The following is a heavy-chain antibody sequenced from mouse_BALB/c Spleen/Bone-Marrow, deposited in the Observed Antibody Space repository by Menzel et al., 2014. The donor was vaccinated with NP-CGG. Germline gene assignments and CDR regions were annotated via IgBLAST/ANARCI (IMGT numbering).Heavy chain of an antibody. CDR2: INPESNTI. J-gene: IGHJ3*01. Sequence: EVKVVESGGGLAQPGGSLKLSCAASGFDFSRYWMSWVRQAPGKGLQCIGEINPESNTINYTPSLKDKFIISRDNAKNTLYLQMSKVRSEDTALYCCARLGYYGWLAYWGQGTLVTVSA. CDR3: ARLGYYGWLAY. V-gene: IGHV4-1*02. D-gene: IGHD2-3*01. CDR1: GFDFSRYW.